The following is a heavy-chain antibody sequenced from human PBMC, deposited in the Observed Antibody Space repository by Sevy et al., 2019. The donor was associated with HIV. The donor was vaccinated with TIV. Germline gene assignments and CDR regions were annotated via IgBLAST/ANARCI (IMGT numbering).Heavy chain of an antibody. Sequence: GGSLRLSCAASGFTFSDHYMEWVRQAPGKGLEWVGRTRNKADSYTTEYAASVKGRFTISRDDSKNSLDLQMNSLKTEDTAVYYCATHAGIAAAGRVFDYWGQGSLVTVSS. V-gene: IGHV3-72*01. D-gene: IGHD6-13*01. CDR1: GFTFSDHY. CDR3: ATHAGIAAAGRVFDY. CDR2: TRNKADSYTT. J-gene: IGHJ4*02.